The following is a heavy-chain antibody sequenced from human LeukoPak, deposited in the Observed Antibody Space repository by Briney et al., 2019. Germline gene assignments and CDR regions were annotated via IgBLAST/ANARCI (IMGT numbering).Heavy chain of an antibody. J-gene: IGHJ3*02. CDR3: ARPRLEYCSGGSCFDAFDI. Sequence: PGGSLRLSCAASGFTFSSYAMNWVRQAPGKGLEWVSAISGSGSTTYYADSVKGRFTISRDNSKNTLFLQMSSLTAEDTAIYSCARPRLEYCSGGSCFDAFDIWGQGTMVTVSS. CDR2: ISGSGSTT. V-gene: IGHV3-23*01. D-gene: IGHD2-15*01. CDR1: GFTFSSYA.